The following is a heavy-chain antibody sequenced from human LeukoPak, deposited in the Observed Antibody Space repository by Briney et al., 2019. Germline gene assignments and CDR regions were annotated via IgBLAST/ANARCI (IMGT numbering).Heavy chain of an antibody. CDR2: ISRSGSTK. V-gene: IGHV3-11*04. CDR1: GFTFSDYN. D-gene: IGHD6-13*01. CDR3: ARGGQLVQNDAFDI. J-gene: IGHJ3*02. Sequence: PGGSLRLSCAASGFTFSDYNMRWIRQAPGKGLEWVSSISRSGSTKYYADSVKGRFTISRDNAKNSLYLQMNSLRAEDTAVYYCARGGQLVQNDAFDIWGQGTMVTVSS.